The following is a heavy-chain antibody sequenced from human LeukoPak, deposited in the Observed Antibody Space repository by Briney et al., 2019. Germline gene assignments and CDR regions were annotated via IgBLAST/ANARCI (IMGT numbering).Heavy chain of an antibody. Sequence: TSETLSLTCTVSGGSNSNYYWSWIRQPAGKGLERIGRIYTSESTNYNPSLKSRVTMSVDTSKSQFSLKLTSMTAADTAVYYCAREVNSSTWRPLDFWGQGTLVTVSS. J-gene: IGHJ4*02. CDR3: AREVNSSTWRPLDF. CDR1: GGSNSNYY. D-gene: IGHD6-13*01. V-gene: IGHV4-4*07. CDR2: IYTSEST.